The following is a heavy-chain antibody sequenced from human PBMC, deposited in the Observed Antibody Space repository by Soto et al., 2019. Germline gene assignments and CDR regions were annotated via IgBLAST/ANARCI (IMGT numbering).Heavy chain of an antibody. CDR1: GGSITSANW. CDR2: ISHSGIT. J-gene: IGHJ5*02. CDR3: AGVLRGWFDP. Sequence: SETLSLTCAVSGGSITSANWWTWVRQPPGGGLERIGEISHSGITNYKASLKSRVTMSVDKTKNDVSLKLTSVTAADTAVYYCAGVLRGWFDPWGQGTPVTVSS. V-gene: IGHV4-4*02.